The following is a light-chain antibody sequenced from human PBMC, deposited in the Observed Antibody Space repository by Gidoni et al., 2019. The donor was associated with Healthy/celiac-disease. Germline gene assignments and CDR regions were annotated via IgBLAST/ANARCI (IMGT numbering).Light chain of an antibody. V-gene: IGKV3-20*01. CDR3: QQYGSSPPYT. J-gene: IGKJ2*01. Sequence: EIVLTQSPGTLSFSPGESATPSCRASQSVSSSYLAWYQQKPGQAPRLLIYGASSRATGIPDRFSGSGSGTDFTLTISRLEPEDFAVYYCQQYGSSPPYTFGQGTKLEIK. CDR1: QSVSSSY. CDR2: GAS.